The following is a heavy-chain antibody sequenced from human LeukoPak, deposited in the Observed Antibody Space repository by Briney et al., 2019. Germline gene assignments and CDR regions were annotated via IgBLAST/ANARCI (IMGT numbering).Heavy chain of an antibody. CDR3: ASSYGSGSYYYYYYGMDV. D-gene: IGHD3-10*01. J-gene: IGHJ6*02. CDR2: IYSGGST. V-gene: IGHV3-66*01. Sequence: GGSLRLSCAASGFTVSSNYMSWVRQAPGKGLEWVSVIYSGGSTYYADSVKGRFTISRDNSKNTLYLQMNSLRVEDTAVYYCASSYGSGSYYYYYYGMDVWGQGTTVTVSS. CDR1: GFTVSSNY.